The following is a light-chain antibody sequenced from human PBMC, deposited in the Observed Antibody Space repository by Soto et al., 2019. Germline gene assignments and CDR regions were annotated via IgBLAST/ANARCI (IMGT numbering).Light chain of an antibody. CDR2: GAS. CDR1: QSVSSSY. CDR3: QKYNNWPTWT. V-gene: IGKV3-20*01. Sequence: EIVLAKSPGTLSLSPGERATLSCRASQSVSSSYLAWYQQKPGQAPRLLIYGASSRATGIPDRFSGSGSGTDFTLTISRLEPEDFAVYFCQKYNNWPTWTFGQGTKVDI. J-gene: IGKJ1*01.